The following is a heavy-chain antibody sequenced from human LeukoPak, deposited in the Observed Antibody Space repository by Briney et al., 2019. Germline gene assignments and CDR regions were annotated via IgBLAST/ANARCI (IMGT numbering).Heavy chain of an antibody. CDR2: ISAYNGNT. Sequence: GGSLRLSCAASGYTFTSYGISWVRQAPGQGLEWLGWISAYNGNTNYAQKLQGRVTMTTDTSTSTAYMELRSLRSDDTAVYYCASDRPTVALDYWGQGTLVTVSS. D-gene: IGHD6-6*01. CDR1: GYTFTSYG. V-gene: IGHV1-18*01. J-gene: IGHJ4*02. CDR3: ASDRPTVALDY.